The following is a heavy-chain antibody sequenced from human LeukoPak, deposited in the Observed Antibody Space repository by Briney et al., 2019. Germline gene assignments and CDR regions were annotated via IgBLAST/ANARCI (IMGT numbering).Heavy chain of an antibody. J-gene: IGHJ4*02. Sequence: GGSLRLSCASSGFTFSFYWMHWVRQAPGKGLVWVSRINNDGRSTSYAGSVKGRFTISRDNAKNTLYLQMNSLRAKDTAVYYCARDNEYCTGGTCRLDYWGQGALDTVSS. CDR1: GFTFSFYW. CDR2: INNDGRST. D-gene: IGHD2-15*01. V-gene: IGHV3-74*01. CDR3: ARDNEYCTGGTCRLDY.